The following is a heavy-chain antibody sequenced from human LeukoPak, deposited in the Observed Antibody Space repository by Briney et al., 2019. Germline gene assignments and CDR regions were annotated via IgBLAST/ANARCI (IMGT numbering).Heavy chain of an antibody. J-gene: IGHJ4*02. CDR3: ARSTPGLLPAPFDY. D-gene: IGHD3-22*01. V-gene: IGHV4-4*07. CDR2: TYTSGST. Sequence: SETLSLTCTVSGGSISSYYWSWIRQPAGKGLEWIGRTYTSGSTNYNPSLKSRVTMSVDTSKNQFSLKLSSVTAADTAVYYCARSTPGLLPAPFDYWGQGTLVTVSS. CDR1: GGSISSYY.